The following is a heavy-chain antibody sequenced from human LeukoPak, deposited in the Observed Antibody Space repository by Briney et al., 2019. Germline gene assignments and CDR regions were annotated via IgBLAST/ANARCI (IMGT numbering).Heavy chain of an antibody. CDR2: IYTSGST. J-gene: IGHJ6*02. CDR1: GGSISSGSYY. CDR3: ARDEAAAGYYGMDV. Sequence: PSQTLSLTCTVSGGSISSGSYYWSWIRQPAGKGLEWIGRIYTSGSTNYNPSLKSRVTISVDTSKNQFSLKLSSVTAADTAVYYCARDEAAAGYYGMDVWGQGTTVTVSS. D-gene: IGHD6-13*01. V-gene: IGHV4-61*02.